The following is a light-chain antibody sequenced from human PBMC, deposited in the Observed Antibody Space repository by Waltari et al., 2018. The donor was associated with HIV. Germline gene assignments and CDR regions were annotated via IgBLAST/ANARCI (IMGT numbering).Light chain of an antibody. CDR1: QSIGSS. J-gene: IGKJ1*01. Sequence: DIQMTQSPSSLSASVGDRVTITCRASQSIGSSLNWYRQTPGKAPKLLIYAASSLQSGVPSRISGSGSGTDFTLTISSLQPEDFATCYCQQSHRPPVTFGQGTKVDIK. CDR3: QQSHRPPVT. V-gene: IGKV1-39*01. CDR2: AAS.